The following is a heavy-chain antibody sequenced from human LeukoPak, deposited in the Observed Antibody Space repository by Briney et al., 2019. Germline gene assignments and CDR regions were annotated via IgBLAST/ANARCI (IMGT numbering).Heavy chain of an antibody. J-gene: IGHJ6*02. Sequence: SQTLSLTCTVSGGSISSGGYYWSWIRQPPGKGLEWIGYIYYSGSTNYNPSLKSRVTISVDTSKNQFSLKLSSVTAADTAVYYCARVSSYSSSWYWVYGMDVWGQGTTVTVSS. CDR2: IYYSGST. V-gene: IGHV4-61*08. CDR1: GGSISSGGYY. CDR3: ARVSSYSSSWYWVYGMDV. D-gene: IGHD6-13*01.